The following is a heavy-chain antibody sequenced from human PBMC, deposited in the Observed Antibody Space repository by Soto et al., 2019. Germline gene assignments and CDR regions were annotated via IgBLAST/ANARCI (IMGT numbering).Heavy chain of an antibody. D-gene: IGHD3-22*01. CDR2: ITSSITYI. CDR3: ARYLSYYDSAGYQQEPYGMDV. V-gene: IGHV3-21*01. Sequence: EVQLVESGGGLVKPGGSLRLSCAASGFTFSTYTMTWVRQAPGKGLEWVSSITSSITYIYYADSVKGRFTMSRDNAKMSLDLHMNSLRAEDTAVYYCARYLSYYDSAGYQQEPYGMDVWGQGTTVTVSS. CDR1: GFTFSTYT. J-gene: IGHJ6*02.